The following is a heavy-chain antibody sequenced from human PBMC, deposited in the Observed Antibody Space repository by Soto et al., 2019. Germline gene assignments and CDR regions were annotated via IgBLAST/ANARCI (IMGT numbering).Heavy chain of an antibody. V-gene: IGHV3-48*02. CDR2: ISSSSSTI. Sequence: GGSLRLSCAASGVTFSSYSMNWVRQAPGKGLEWVSYISSSSSTIYYADSVKGRFTISRDNAKNSLYLQMNSLRDEDTAVYYCARDAPPLAYYYDPNWFDPWGQGTLVTVSS. D-gene: IGHD3-22*01. J-gene: IGHJ5*02. CDR3: ARDAPPLAYYYDPNWFDP. CDR1: GVTFSSYS.